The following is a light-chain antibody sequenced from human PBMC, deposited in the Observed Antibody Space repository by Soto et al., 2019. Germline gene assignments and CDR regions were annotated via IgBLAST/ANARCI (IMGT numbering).Light chain of an antibody. Sequence: DIQMTQSPSSLSASVGDRVTITCQASQDINNYLNWYQQRPGKAPNLLIYGGSNLEAGVPSRFSGSGYGTEFTFTISSLQAEDIATYYCQQYNNYPYTFGQGTKLEIK. J-gene: IGKJ2*01. CDR3: QQYNNYPYT. V-gene: IGKV1-33*01. CDR1: QDINNY. CDR2: GGS.